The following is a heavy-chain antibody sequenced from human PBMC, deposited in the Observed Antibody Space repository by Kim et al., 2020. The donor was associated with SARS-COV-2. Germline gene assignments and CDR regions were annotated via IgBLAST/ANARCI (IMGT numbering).Heavy chain of an antibody. V-gene: IGHV1-69*04. CDR3: ARVDYDSSGYYWGY. CDR2: IIPILGIA. Sequence: SVKVSCKASGGTFSSYAISWVRQAPGQGLEWMGRIIPILGIANYAQKFQGRVTITADKSTSTAYMELSSLRSEDTAVYYCARVDYDSSGYYWGYWGQGTLVTVSS. J-gene: IGHJ4*02. CDR1: GGTFSSYA. D-gene: IGHD3-22*01.